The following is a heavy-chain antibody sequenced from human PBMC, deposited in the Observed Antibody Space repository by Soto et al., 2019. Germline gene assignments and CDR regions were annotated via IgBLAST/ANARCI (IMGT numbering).Heavy chain of an antibody. CDR3: TKSRRSVLMVYGFGGMDV. V-gene: IGHV3-23*01. CDR1: GFSVSDYA. Sequence: GSLRLSCASSGFSVSDYAMSWVRQAPGKGLEWVSSISGSGDGTYYGDSVKGRFTLSRDTSQKTLYLQMNNLRGEDTAVYFCTKSRRSVLMVYGFGGMDVWGRGTTVTVSS. J-gene: IGHJ6*02. CDR2: ISGSGDGT. D-gene: IGHD2-8*01.